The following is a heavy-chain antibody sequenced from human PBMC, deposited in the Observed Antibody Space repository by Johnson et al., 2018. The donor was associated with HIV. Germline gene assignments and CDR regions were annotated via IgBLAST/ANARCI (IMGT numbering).Heavy chain of an antibody. Sequence: QVRLVESGGGLVKPGGSLRLSCVASRLTLSDSYMSWIRQAPGKGLEWVSYISGSGNAIYYADSVRGRFTISRDNAKNSLYLQMNSLRAEDTAVYYCATTRWGDTDPFDIWGQGTMVTVSS. V-gene: IGHV3-11*04. D-gene: IGHD1-26*01. CDR3: ATTRWGDTDPFDI. CDR2: ISGSGNAI. CDR1: RLTLSDSY. J-gene: IGHJ3*02.